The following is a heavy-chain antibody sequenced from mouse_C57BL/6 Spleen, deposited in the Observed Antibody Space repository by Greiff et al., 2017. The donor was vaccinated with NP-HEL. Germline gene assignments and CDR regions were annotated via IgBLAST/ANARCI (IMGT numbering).Heavy chain of an antibody. V-gene: IGHV1-18*01. D-gene: IGHD2-1*01. J-gene: IGHJ2*01. CDR2: INPNNGGT. Sequence: EVQLQESGPELVKPGASVKIPCKASGYTFTDYNMDWVKQSHGKSLEWIGDINPNNGGTIYNQKFKGKATLTVDKSSSTAYMELRSLTSEDTAVYYCARSPYGNYVLDYWGQGTTLTVSS. CDR1: GYTFTDYN. CDR3: ARSPYGNYVLDY.